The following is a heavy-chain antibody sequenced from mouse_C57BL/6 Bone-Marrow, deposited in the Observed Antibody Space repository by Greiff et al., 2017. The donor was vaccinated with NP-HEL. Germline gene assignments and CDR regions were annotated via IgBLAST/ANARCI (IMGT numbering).Heavy chain of an antibody. J-gene: IGHJ2*01. CDR3: ARDYGSSYVYYFDD. CDR1: GYAFTNYL. CDR2: INPGSGGT. D-gene: IGHD1-1*01. V-gene: IGHV1-54*01. Sequence: QVQLQQSGAELVRPGTSVKVSCKASGYAFTNYLIEWVKQRPGQGLEWIGVINPGSGGTNYNEKFKGKATLTADKSSSTAYMQLSSLTSEDSAVYFCARDYGSSYVYYFDDWGQGTTLTVSS.